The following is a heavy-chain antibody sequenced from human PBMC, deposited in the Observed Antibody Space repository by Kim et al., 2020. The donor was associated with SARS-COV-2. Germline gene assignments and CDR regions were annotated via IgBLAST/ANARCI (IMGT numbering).Heavy chain of an antibody. Sequence: GGSLRLSCTASGFTFGDYAMSWDRQAPGKGLEWVGFIRSKAYGGTTEYAASVKGRFTISRDDSKSIAYLQMNSLKTEDTAVYYCTRDDFWSGYLRFWGQGTLVTVSS. CDR1: GFTFGDYA. J-gene: IGHJ4*02. CDR2: IRSKAYGGTT. V-gene: IGHV3-49*04. CDR3: TRDDFWSGYLRF. D-gene: IGHD3-3*01.